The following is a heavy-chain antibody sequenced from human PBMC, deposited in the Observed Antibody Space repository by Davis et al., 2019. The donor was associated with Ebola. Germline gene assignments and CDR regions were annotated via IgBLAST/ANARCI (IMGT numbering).Heavy chain of an antibody. CDR2: IWYDGSNK. Sequence: SLKISCAASGFTFSSYGMHWVRQAPGKGLEWVAVIWYDGSNKYYADSVKGRFTISRDNSKNTLYLQMNSLRAEDTAVYYCAKGVGWNLPGGMDVWGQGTTVTVSS. J-gene: IGHJ6*02. V-gene: IGHV3-33*06. CDR3: AKGVGWNLPGGMDV. CDR1: GFTFSSYG. D-gene: IGHD1-7*01.